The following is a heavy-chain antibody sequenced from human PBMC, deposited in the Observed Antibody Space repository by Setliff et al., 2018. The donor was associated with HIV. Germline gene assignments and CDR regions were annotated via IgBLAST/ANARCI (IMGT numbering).Heavy chain of an antibody. CDR3: ARNIVATIPMDV. CDR1: GGSISSYY. Sequence: PSETLSLTCTVSGGSISSYYWSWIRQPPGKGLEWIGYIYYSGSTNYNPSLKSRVTISVDTSKNQFSLKLNSVTAADTAVYYCARNIVATIPMDVWGKGTTVTVSS. V-gene: IGHV4-59*12. J-gene: IGHJ6*04. CDR2: IYYSGST. D-gene: IGHD5-12*01.